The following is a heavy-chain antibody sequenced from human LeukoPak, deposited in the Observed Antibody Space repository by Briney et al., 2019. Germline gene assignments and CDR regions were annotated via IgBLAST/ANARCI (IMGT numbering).Heavy chain of an antibody. V-gene: IGHV3-20*04. J-gene: IGHJ4*02. D-gene: IGHD2-15*01. Sequence: GGSLRLSCAASGFTFDDYGMSWVRQAPGKGLDWVSGINWNGGSTGYADSVKGRFTISRDNAKNSLYLQMNSLRVEDTALYYCARGLRTYCSGGSCYLDYWGQGTLVTVSS. CDR3: ARGLRTYCSGGSCYLDY. CDR2: INWNGGST. CDR1: GFTFDDYG.